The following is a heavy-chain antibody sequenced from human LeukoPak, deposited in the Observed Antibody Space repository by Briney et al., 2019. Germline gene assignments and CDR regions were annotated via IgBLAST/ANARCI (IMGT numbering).Heavy chain of an antibody. CDR3: ASGQFDYVWGSYRFDY. V-gene: IGHV1-18*01. J-gene: IGHJ4*02. Sequence: GASVKVSCKASGYTFTSYGISWVRQAPGQGLEWMGWISAYNGNTNYAQKLQGRVTMTTDTSTSTAYMELRSLRSDDTAVYYCASGQFDYVWGSYRFDYWGQGTLVTVSS. CDR1: GYTFTSYG. D-gene: IGHD3-16*02. CDR2: ISAYNGNT.